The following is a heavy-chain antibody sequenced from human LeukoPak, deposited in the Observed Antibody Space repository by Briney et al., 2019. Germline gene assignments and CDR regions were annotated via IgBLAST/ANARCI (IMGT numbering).Heavy chain of an antibody. V-gene: IGHV3-49*04. CDR3: TSWYRRGGDY. D-gene: IGHD6-19*01. J-gene: IGHJ4*02. CDR2: IRSKAYGGTT. CDR1: GFTFGDYA. Sequence: PGRSLRLSCTASGFTFGDYAMSWVRQAPGKGLEWVGFIRSKAYGGTTEYAASVKGRFTISRDDSKSIAYLQMNSLKTEDTAVYYCTSWYRRGGDYGGRETWATVP.